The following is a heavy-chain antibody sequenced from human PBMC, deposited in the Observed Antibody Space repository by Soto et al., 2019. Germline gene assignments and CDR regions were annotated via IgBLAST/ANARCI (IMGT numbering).Heavy chain of an antibody. CDR1: GASITAYY. J-gene: IGHJ4*02. Sequence: PSETLSLTCAVSGASITAYYWAWVRQPPGKGLEYIGHVHNSGRADYNPSLRSRVTISVDTSKNQFSLRLSSVTAADTAVYYCASRKSSPYFDYWGQGTLVTVSS. D-gene: IGHD3-10*01. V-gene: IGHV4-59*08. CDR2: VHNSGRA. CDR3: ASRKSSPYFDY.